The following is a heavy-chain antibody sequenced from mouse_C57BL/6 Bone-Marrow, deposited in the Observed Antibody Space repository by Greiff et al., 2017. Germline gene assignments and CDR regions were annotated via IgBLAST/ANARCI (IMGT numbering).Heavy chain of an antibody. CDR1: GYSFTGYY. J-gene: IGHJ2*01. CDR2: IKPSTGGT. Sequence: EVKLMESGPELVKPGASVKISCKASGYSFTGYYMNWVKQSPEKSLEWIGEIKPSTGGTTYNQKFKAKATLTVDKSSSTSYMQLKSLTSEDAAVYYGASGGVTTRFDYWGQGTTLTVSS. D-gene: IGHD2-2*01. CDR3: ASGGVTTRFDY. V-gene: IGHV1-42*01.